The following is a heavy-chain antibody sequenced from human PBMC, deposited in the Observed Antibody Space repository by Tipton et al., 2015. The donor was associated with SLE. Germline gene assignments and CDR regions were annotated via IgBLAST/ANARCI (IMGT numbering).Heavy chain of an antibody. CDR3: ARESRSSSWYYFDY. Sequence: TLSLTCTVSGGSISSSSYYWGWIRQPPGKGLEWIGEINHSGSTNYNPSLKSRVTISVDTSKNQFSLKLSSVTAADTAVYYCARESRSSSWYYFDYWGQGTLVTVSS. CDR1: GGSISSSSYY. CDR2: INHSGST. V-gene: IGHV4-39*07. J-gene: IGHJ4*02. D-gene: IGHD6-13*01.